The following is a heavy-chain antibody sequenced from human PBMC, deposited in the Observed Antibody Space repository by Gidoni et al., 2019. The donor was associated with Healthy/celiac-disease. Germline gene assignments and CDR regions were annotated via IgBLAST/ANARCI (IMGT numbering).Heavy chain of an antibody. V-gene: IGHV3-13*01. CDR1: GFTFSSYD. CDR2: IGTAGAT. Sequence: EVQLVESGGGLVQPGGSLRLSCADSGFTFSSYDMHWVRQATGKGLEWVSAIGTAGATYYPVSVKGRFTISRKNAKNSLYLQMNSLRAGDTAVYYCARGGGSGPYGMDVWAKGPRSPSP. D-gene: IGHD3-10*01. CDR3: ARGGGSGPYGMDV. J-gene: IGHJ6*02.